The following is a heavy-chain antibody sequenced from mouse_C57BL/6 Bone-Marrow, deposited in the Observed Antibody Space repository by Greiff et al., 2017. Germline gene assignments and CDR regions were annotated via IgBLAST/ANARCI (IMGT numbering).Heavy chain of an antibody. CDR1: GYTFTTYP. CDR3: ARGGNYGGYYFDY. CDR2: FHPYNDDT. D-gene: IGHD2-1*01. Sequence: QVQLQQSGAELVKPGASVKMSCKASGYTFTTYPIEWMKQNHGKSLEWIGNFHPYNDDTKYNEKFKGKDTLTVEKSSSTVYLALSRLTSDDSAVYSGARGGNYGGYYFDYWGQGTTLTVSS. J-gene: IGHJ2*01. V-gene: IGHV1-47*01.